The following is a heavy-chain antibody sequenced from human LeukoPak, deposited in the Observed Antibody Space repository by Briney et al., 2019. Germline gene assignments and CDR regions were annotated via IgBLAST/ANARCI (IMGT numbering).Heavy chain of an antibody. CDR2: IYYSGST. CDR1: GGSIISYY. D-gene: IGHD2-15*01. J-gene: IGHJ4*02. Sequence: PSETLSLTCTVSGGSIISYYWSWIRQPPGKGLEWIGYIYYSGSTNYNPSLKSRVTISVDTSKNQFSLKLSSVTAADTAVYYCARRGCSGGSCYSDYWGQGTLVTVPS. V-gene: IGHV4-59*08. CDR3: ARRGCSGGSCYSDY.